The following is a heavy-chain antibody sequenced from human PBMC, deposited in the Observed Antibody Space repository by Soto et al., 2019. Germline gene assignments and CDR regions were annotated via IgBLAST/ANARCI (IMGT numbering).Heavy chain of an antibody. CDR1: GFTFSTYA. J-gene: IGHJ6*03. D-gene: IGHD3-10*01. V-gene: IGHV3-23*01. CDR2: ISGSGDST. CDR3: VEAYCGSTSSPSLFDHYYYDMDA. Sequence: EVQLLESGGGLVQPGGSLRLSCAASGFTFSTYAMNWVRQAPGKGLEWVSGISGSGDSTYYADSVKGRFTIARDNSKNTPYVEMNSLRAEDTAVYHCVEAYCGSTSSPSLFDHYYYDMDAWGKGTTVTVSS.